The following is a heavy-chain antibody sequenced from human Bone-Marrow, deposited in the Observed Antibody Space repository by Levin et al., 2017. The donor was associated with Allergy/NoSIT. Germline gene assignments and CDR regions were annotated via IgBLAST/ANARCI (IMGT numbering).Heavy chain of an antibody. V-gene: IGHV3-23*01. CDR3: VKRYCSGGACSPRGMDV. D-gene: IGHD2-15*01. CDR2: ITDSGVST. Sequence: PGGSLRLSCAASGFTFSNYAMNWVRQAPGKGLEWVSVITDSGVSTVHADSVKGRFSISRDNSRNTLYLQMNNLRGEDTAMYYCVKRYCSGGACSPRGMDVWGQGTTVTVSS. J-gene: IGHJ6*02. CDR1: GFTFSNYA.